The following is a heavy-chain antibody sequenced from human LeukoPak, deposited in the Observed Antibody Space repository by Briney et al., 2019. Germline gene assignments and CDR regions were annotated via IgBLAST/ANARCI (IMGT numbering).Heavy chain of an antibody. J-gene: IGHJ4*02. CDR3: ARGKSRGSHIDY. CDR2: IYHSGST. Sequence: SETLSLTCTVSGYSISSGYYWGWIRQPPGKELEWIGSIYHSGSTYYNPSLKSRVTITVDTSNNQFSLMMRSVAAAATAAYYFARGKSRGSHIDYWGEGTLVTVSS. V-gene: IGHV4-38-2*02. D-gene: IGHD1-26*01. CDR1: GYSISSGYY.